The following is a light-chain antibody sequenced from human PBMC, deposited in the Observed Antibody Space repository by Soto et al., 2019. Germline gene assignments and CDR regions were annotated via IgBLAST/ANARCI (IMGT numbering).Light chain of an antibody. J-gene: IGKJ4*01. V-gene: IGKV1-12*01. CDR1: QTISSW. CDR2: DAS. CDR3: QQANSFPLT. Sequence: DIQMTQSPSTLSGSVGDRVTITCRASQTISSWLAWYQQKPGRAPKLLIYDASNLQSGVPSRFSGSGSGTDFTLTITSLQPEDFATYYCQQANSFPLTFGGGTKVDIK.